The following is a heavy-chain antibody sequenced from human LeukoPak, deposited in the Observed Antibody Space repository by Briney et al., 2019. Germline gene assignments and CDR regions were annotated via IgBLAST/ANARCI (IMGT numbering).Heavy chain of an antibody. CDR3: ASSSSGYPGWFDP. J-gene: IGHJ5*02. Sequence: GGSLRLSCAASGFTFSSYEMNWVRQAAGKGLEWLSCVSNSGRAIYYAVSVKGRFTISRDNAKISLYLQMNSLRSEDTAVYYCASSSSGYPGWFDPWGQGTLVTVSS. V-gene: IGHV3-48*03. CDR2: VSNSGRAI. D-gene: IGHD3-22*01. CDR1: GFTFSSYE.